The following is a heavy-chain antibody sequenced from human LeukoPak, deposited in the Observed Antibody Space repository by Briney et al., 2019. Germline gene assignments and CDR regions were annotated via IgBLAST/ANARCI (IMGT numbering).Heavy chain of an antibody. CDR3: ARRSIYWYFDF. V-gene: IGHV4-34*01. CDR2: INHSGST. CDR1: GGSFSGYY. J-gene: IGHJ2*01. Sequence: PSETLSLTCAVYGGSFSGYYWSWIRQPPGKGLEWIGEINHSGSTNYNPSLKSRVTISVDTSENKFSLKLSSVTAADMAVYFCARRSIYWYFDFWGRGTLVTVSS. D-gene: IGHD3-10*01.